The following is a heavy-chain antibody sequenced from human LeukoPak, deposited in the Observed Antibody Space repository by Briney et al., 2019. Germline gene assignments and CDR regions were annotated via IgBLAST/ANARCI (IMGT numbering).Heavy chain of an antibody. CDR3: ARGPPLSELRYFDWYYYYYMDV. CDR1: GYTFTGYY. D-gene: IGHD3-9*01. J-gene: IGHJ6*03. CDR2: IIPIFGTA. Sequence: GASVKVSCKASGYTFTGYYMHWVRQAPGQGLEWMGGIIPIFGTANYAQKFQGRVTITTDESTSTAYMELSSLRSEDTAVYYCARGPPLSELRYFDWYYYYYMDVWGKGTTVTVSS. V-gene: IGHV1-69*05.